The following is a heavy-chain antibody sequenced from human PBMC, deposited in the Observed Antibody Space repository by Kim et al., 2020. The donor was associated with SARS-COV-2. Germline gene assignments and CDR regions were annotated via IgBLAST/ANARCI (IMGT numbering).Heavy chain of an antibody. CDR1: GFTVSSNY. CDR2: IYSGGST. V-gene: IGHV3-66*02. CDR3: ARDPEAIPIYYYGMDV. J-gene: IGHJ6*02. Sequence: GGSLRLSCAASGFTVSSNYMSWVRQAPGKGLEWVSVIYSGGSTYYADSVKGRFTISRDNSKNTLYLQMNSLRAEDTAVYYCARDPEAIPIYYYGMDVWGQGTTVTVSS.